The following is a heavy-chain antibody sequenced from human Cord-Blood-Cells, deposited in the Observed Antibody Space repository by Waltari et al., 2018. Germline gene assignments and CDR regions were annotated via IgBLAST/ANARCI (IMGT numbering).Heavy chain of an antibody. CDR3: AIANYYGSGSYYKFDY. V-gene: IGHV1-69*01. Sequence: QVQLVQSGAEVKKPGSSVKVSCKASGGTFSSYAISWVRQAPGQGLEWMGGIIPIFGTANYAQEFLGRVTITADESPSTAYMDLSSLRSGDTAVYYCAIANYYGSGSYYKFDYWGQGTLVTVSS. J-gene: IGHJ4*02. CDR1: GGTFSSYA. CDR2: IIPIFGTA. D-gene: IGHD3-10*01.